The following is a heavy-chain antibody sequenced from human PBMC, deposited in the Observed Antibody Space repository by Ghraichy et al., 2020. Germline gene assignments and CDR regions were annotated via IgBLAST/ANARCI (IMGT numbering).Heavy chain of an antibody. D-gene: IGHD3-22*01. J-gene: IGHJ3*02. CDR3: ARDSRAPITMIVVVGGGDAFDI. CDR2: IKQDGSEK. CDR1: GFTFSSYW. V-gene: IGHV3-7*01. Sequence: GGSLRLSCAASGFTFSSYWMSWVRQAPGKGLEWVANIKQDGSEKYYVDSVKGRFTISRDNAKNSLYLQMNSLRAEDTAVYYCARDSRAPITMIVVVGGGDAFDIWGQGTMVTVSS.